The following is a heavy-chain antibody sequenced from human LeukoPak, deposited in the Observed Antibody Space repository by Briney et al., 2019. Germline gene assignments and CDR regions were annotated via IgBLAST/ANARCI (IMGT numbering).Heavy chain of an antibody. CDR1: GGSISSGGYS. V-gene: IGHV4-30-2*01. J-gene: IGHJ3*01. D-gene: IGHD7-27*01. Sequence: SETLSLTCAVSGGSISSGGYSWSWIRQPPGKGLEWIGYIYHSGSTYYNPSLKSRVTISVDRSKNQFSLKLSSVTAADTAVYYCARVGIWGAFALWAQGPMVTVSS. CDR3: ARVGIWGAFAL. CDR2: IYHSGST.